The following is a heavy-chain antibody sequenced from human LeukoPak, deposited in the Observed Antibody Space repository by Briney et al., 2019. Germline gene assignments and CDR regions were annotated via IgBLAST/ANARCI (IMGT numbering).Heavy chain of an antibody. V-gene: IGHV1-69*05. J-gene: IGHJ4*02. CDR3: ASPAAKYSSGYFYGFDY. CDR1: GGTFSSYA. D-gene: IGHD3-22*01. CDR2: IIPIFGTA. Sequence: ASVKVSCKASGGTFSSYAISWVRQAPGQGLEWMGGIIPIFGTANYAQKFQGRVTITTDESTSTAYMELSSLRSEDTAVYYCASPAAKYSSGYFYGFDYWGQGTLVTVSS.